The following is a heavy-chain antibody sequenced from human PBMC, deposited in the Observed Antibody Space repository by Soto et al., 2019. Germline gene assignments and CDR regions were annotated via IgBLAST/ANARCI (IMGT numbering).Heavy chain of an antibody. J-gene: IGHJ4*02. CDR2: INHSGST. Sequence: SQTLSLTCAVYGGSFSGYYWSWIRQPPGKGLEWIGEINHSGSTNYNPSLKRRVTISVDTSKNQFSLKLSSVTAADTAVYYCARSTGGSYSSSWYLFSPYFDYWGQGTLVTVSS. CDR3: ARSTGGSYSSSWYLFSPYFDY. V-gene: IGHV4-34*01. D-gene: IGHD6-13*01. CDR1: GGSFSGYY.